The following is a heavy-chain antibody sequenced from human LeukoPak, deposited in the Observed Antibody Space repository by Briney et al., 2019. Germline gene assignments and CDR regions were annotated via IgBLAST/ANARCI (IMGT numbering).Heavy chain of an antibody. CDR2: IFNTGYA. D-gene: IGHD3-10*01. J-gene: IGHJ4*02. Sequence: SETLSLTCSVSRGSINSDSWSGIRQPPGKRLEWIGYIFNTGYANYNPSLASGVTLSVDTSRAQFFLRLSPVPAADTAIYYCASRPADTTWYGVFDYWSEGPLVTVSS. CDR3: ASRPADTTWYGVFDY. CDR1: RGSINSDS. V-gene: IGHV4-59*01.